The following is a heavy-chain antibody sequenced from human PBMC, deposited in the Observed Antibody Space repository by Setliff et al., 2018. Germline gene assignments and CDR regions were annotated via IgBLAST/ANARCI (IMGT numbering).Heavy chain of an antibody. J-gene: IGHJ4*02. D-gene: IGHD3-3*01. CDR3: AREAPYYNFWSGYSDY. V-gene: IGHV4-38-2*02. Sequence: SETLSLTCAVSGYSISSGYYWGWIRQPPGKGLEWIGSIYHSGSTYYNPSLKSRVTISVDTSKNQFSLKLSSVTAADPAVYYCAREAPYYNFWSGYSDYWGQGTLVTVSS. CDR2: IYHSGST. CDR1: GYSISSGYY.